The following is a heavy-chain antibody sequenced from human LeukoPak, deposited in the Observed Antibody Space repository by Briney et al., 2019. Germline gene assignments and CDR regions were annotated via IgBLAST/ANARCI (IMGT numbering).Heavy chain of an antibody. CDR2: INHSGST. CDR3: ARDRDVSTLAY. V-gene: IGHV4-34*01. J-gene: IGHJ4*02. D-gene: IGHD5/OR15-5a*01. Sequence: SETLSLTCAVYGGSFSGYYWSWIRQPPGKGLEWIGEINHSGSTNYNPSLKSRVTISVDTSKNQFSLKLSSVTAADTAVYYCARDRDVSTLAYWGQGTLVTVSS. CDR1: GGSFSGYY.